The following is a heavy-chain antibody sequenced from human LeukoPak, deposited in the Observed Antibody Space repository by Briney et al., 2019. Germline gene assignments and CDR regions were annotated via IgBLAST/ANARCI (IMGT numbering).Heavy chain of an antibody. V-gene: IGHV4-34*01. J-gene: IGHJ4*02. Sequence: SETLSLTCAVSGVSFDDYYWSWVRQTPGKGLEWIGEINHSGYTNDSPSLKSRVTLSIDTSRKQFSLNLRSVTVADAGIYYCTRMTTGHDYWGQGTLVTVSS. CDR3: TRMTTGHDY. D-gene: IGHD4-17*01. CDR1: GVSFDDYY. CDR2: INHSGYT.